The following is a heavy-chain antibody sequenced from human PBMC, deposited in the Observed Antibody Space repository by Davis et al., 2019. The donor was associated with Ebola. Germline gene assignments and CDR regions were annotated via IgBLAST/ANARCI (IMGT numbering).Heavy chain of an antibody. CDR2: ISFDGSNQ. V-gene: IGHV3-30*18. CDR3: AKGGGYYDPFDY. Sequence: PGGSLRLSCAASGFTFSDYYMSWIRQAPGKGLEWVAVISFDGSNQYYADSVKGRFTISRDNSKNTLYLQMNSLRAEDTAVYYCAKGGGYYDPFDYWGQGTLVTVSS. J-gene: IGHJ4*02. CDR1: GFTFSDYY. D-gene: IGHD3-22*01.